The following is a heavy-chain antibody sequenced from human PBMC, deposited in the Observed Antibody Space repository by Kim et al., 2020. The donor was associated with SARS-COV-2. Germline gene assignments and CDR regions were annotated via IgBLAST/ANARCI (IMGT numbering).Heavy chain of an antibody. J-gene: IGHJ5*02. D-gene: IGHD2-2*02. CDR3: ARGNVVPAAIPGNWFDP. V-gene: IGHV4-31*02. Sequence: LKSRVTISVATSKNQFSLKLSSVTAADTAVYYCARGNVVPAAIPGNWFDPWGQGTLVTVSS.